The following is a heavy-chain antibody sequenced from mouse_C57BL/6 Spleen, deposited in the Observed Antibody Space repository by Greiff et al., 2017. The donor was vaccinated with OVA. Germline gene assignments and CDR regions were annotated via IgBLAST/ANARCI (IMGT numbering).Heavy chain of an antibody. CDR3: TRWVVYDGFAY. CDR2: IDPETGGT. J-gene: IGHJ3*01. CDR1: GYTFTDYE. Sequence: QVQLKESGAELVRPGASVTLSRKASGYTFTDYEMHWVKQTPVHGLEWIGAIDPETGGTAYNQKFKGKAILTADKSSSTAYMELRSLTSEDSAVYYCTRWVVYDGFAYWGQGTLVTVSA. V-gene: IGHV1-15*01. D-gene: IGHD1-2*01.